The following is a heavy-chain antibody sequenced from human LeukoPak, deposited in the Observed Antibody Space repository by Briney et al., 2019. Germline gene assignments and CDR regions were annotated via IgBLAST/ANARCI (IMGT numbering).Heavy chain of an antibody. J-gene: IGHJ4*02. V-gene: IGHV1-69*05. Sequence: GASVKVSCKASGGTFSSYAISWVRQAPGQGLEWMGGIIPIFGTANYAQKFQGRVTITTDESTSTAYMELSSLRSEDTAVYYCATQQEWFGEFGGDYWGQGTLVTVSS. D-gene: IGHD3-10*01. CDR2: IIPIFGTA. CDR3: ATQQEWFGEFGGDY. CDR1: GGTFSSYA.